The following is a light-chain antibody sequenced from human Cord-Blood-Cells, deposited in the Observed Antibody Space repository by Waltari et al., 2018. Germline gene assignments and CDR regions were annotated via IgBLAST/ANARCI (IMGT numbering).Light chain of an antibody. Sequence: IVMTQSPASLALSLGERATINCKSSQSVLYSSNNKNYLAWYQQKPGQPPKLLIYWASTRESGVPDRFSGSGSGTDFTLTISSLQAEDVAVYYCQQYYSTPYTFGQGIKLEIK. CDR1: QSVLYSSNNKNY. V-gene: IGKV4-1*01. CDR2: WAS. CDR3: QQYYSTPYT. J-gene: IGKJ2*01.